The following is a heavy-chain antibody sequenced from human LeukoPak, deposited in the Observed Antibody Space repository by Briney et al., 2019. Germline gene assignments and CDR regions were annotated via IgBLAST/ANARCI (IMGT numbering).Heavy chain of an antibody. CDR2: INPNSGGT. CDR1: GYTFTGYY. J-gene: IGHJ4*02. CDR3: ASPFYCSGGSCNDY. D-gene: IGHD2-15*01. Sequence: GESLKISCKGSGYTFTGYYMHWVRQAPGQGLEWMGWINPNSGGTNYAQKFQGRVTMTRDTSISTAYMELSRLRSDDTAVYYYASPFYCSGGSCNDYWGQGTLVTVSS. V-gene: IGHV1-2*02.